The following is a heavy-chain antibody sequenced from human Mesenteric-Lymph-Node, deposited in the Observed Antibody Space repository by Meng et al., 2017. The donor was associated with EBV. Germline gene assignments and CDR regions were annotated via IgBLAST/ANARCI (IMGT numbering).Heavy chain of an antibody. CDR1: TISYCNYY. CDR2: MYCSRST. V-gene: IGHV4-30-4*01. CDR3: AKVGYSSGGRCSVRNLDY. Sequence: TISYCNYYWSCIHQLQGTRVEWLEYMYCSRSTYDNPSHKSRVTILVDTSKNQSFMKLNSDTAAETAEHYCAKVGYSSGGRCSVRNLDYWGQGILVTVSS. D-gene: IGHD2-15*01. J-gene: IGHJ4*02.